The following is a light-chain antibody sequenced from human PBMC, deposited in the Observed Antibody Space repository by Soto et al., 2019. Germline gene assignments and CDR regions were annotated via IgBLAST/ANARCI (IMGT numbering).Light chain of an antibody. V-gene: IGLV2-23*03. CDR2: EGT. Sequence: QSALTQPASLSGSPGQSITISCTGTSSDVGSYNFVSWYQHHPGKAPQLMIYEGTKRPSGISDRFSGSKSGNTASLTISGLQAEDEADYYCCSYAGSTTFVVFGGGTKVTVL. CDR1: SSDVGSYNF. J-gene: IGLJ2*01. CDR3: CSYAGSTTFVV.